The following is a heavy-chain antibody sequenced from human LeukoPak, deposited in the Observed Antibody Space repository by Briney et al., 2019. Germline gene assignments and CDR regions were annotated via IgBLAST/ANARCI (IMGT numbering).Heavy chain of an antibody. CDR2: ISGSGGRT. CDR3: AKDRSSSLIAVVIKH. D-gene: IGHD3-22*01. V-gene: IGHV3-23*01. CDR1: GFSFSSYA. J-gene: IGHJ4*02. Sequence: PGGSLRLSCAASGFSFSSYAMTWVRQAPGKGLEWVSGISGSGGRTDYADSVKGRFTISKDFSKNTLFPQMNNLRAEDTAVYYYAKDRSSSLIAVVIKHWGQGTLVTVSS.